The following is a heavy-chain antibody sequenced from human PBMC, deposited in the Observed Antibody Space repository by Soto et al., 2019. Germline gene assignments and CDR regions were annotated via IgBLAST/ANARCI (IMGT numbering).Heavy chain of an antibody. V-gene: IGHV1-2*02. D-gene: IGHD3-22*01. CDR2: INPNSGGT. Sequence: ASVTVSCTAPGYTFTSYYMHWVRQAPGQGLEWMGWINPNSGGTNYAQKFQGRVTMTRDTSISTAYMELSRLRSDDTAVYYCERDDSSGYQAWGQGALVTVPQ. CDR1: GYTFTSYY. J-gene: IGHJ5*02. CDR3: ERDDSSGYQA.